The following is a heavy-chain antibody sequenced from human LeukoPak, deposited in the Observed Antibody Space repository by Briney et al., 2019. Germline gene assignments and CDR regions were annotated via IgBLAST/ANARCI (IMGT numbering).Heavy chain of an antibody. Sequence: ASVKVSCKASGYTFTSYGISWLRQAPGQGLEGMGWISAYNGNTNYAQKLQGRVTMTTDTSTSTAYLELRSLRSDDTAVYYCGRDTLSYYDFWSGSDYWGQGTLVTVS. CDR2: ISAYNGNT. CDR3: GRDTLSYYDFWSGSDY. V-gene: IGHV1-18*01. CDR1: GYTFTSYG. D-gene: IGHD3-3*01. J-gene: IGHJ4*02.